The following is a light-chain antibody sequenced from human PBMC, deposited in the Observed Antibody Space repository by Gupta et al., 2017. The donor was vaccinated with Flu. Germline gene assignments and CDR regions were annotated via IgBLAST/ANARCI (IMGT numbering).Light chain of an antibody. CDR3: QQRSNWPPWT. CDR2: DAS. Sequence: EIVLTPSPATLSLSPRERATLSCRASQSVSSYLAWYQQKPGQAPRLLIYDASNRATGIPARFSGSGSGTDFTITSSSLEPEDFAVYYCQQRSNWPPWTFGQGTKVEIK. V-gene: IGKV3-11*01. CDR1: QSVSSY. J-gene: IGKJ1*01.